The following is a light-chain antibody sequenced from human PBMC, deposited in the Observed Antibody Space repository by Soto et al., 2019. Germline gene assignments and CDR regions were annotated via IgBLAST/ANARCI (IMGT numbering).Light chain of an antibody. Sequence: DIQMTQSPSSLSASVGDRVTITCRASQSITTYLNWYRQKPGKAPKLLIYAASSLQSGVPSRFSGSGSETEFTLSISSLQPEDFATYYCQQANSFPLTFGGGTKV. CDR2: AAS. CDR1: QSITTY. V-gene: IGKV1-39*01. CDR3: QQANSFPLT. J-gene: IGKJ4*01.